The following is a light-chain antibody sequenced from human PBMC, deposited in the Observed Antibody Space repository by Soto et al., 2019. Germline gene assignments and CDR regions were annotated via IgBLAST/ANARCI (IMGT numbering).Light chain of an antibody. CDR1: QSVSSN. CDR3: QQYNNWPFT. J-gene: IGKJ5*01. CDR2: GAS. Sequence: EIVMTQSPATLSVSPGERATLSCRASQSVSSNLAWYQQKPGQAPRLLIYGASTRATAIPARFSGSGAGTECTLTISSLQSEDFAVYDCQQYNNWPFTFGQGTRVDIK. V-gene: IGKV3-15*01.